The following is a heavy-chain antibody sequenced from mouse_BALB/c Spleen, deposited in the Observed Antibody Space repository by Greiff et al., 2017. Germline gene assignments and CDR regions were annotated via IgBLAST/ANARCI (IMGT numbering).Heavy chain of an antibody. J-gene: IGHJ2*01. Sequence: EVKLVESGGGLVKPGGSLKLSCAASGFTFSDYYMYWVRQTPEKRLEWVATISDGGSYTYYPDSVKGRFTISRDNAKNNLYLQMSSLKSEDTAMYYCARGSYGNYVDYWGQGTTLTVSS. V-gene: IGHV5-4*02. CDR3: ARGSYGNYVDY. CDR1: GFTFSDYY. CDR2: ISDGGSYT. D-gene: IGHD2-10*02.